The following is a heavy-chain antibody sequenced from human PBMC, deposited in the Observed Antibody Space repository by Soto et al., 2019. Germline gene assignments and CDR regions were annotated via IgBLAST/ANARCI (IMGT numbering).Heavy chain of an antibody. CDR3: AKLTDS. J-gene: IGHJ4*02. D-gene: IGHD3-9*01. V-gene: IGHV3-23*01. Sequence: SLRLSCAVSGFTFSSYSMSWVRQAPGKGLEWVSTFTASGYTYYADSVKGRFTISRDNSKNTLLLQMNTLSAEDTAIYYCAKLTDSWGRGTLVTVSS. CDR2: FTASGYT. CDR1: GFTFSSYS.